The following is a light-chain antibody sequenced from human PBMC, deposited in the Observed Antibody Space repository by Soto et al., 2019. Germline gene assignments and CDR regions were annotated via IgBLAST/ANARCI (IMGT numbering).Light chain of an antibody. J-gene: IGLJ7*01. V-gene: IGLV1-44*01. CDR1: SSNIGSNT. CDR2: SNN. CDR3: AAWDDSLNGAV. Sequence: QSALTQPPSASGTPGQRVTISCSGSSSNIGSNTVNWYQHFPGTAPKLLIYSNNQRPSGVPDRFSGSKSGTSASLAISGLQSEDEADYYCAAWDDSLNGAVFGGGTQLTVL.